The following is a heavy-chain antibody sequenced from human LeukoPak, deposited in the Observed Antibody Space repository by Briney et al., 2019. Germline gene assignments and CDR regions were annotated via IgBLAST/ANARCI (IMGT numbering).Heavy chain of an antibody. J-gene: IGHJ4*02. CDR2: LSSGGGTT. CDR3: AKDRQQLANLDY. V-gene: IGHV3-23*01. D-gene: IGHD6-13*01. CDR1: GFAFGNYG. Sequence: GGSLRLSCAASGFAFGNYGMTCVRQAPGKGLEWISGLSSGGGTTYYADSVKGRFSISRDNTKNTLYLQMSSLRAEDTAIYYCAKDRQQLANLDYWGQGTLVTVSS.